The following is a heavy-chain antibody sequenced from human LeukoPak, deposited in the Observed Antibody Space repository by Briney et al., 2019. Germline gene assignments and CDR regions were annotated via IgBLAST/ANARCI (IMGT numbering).Heavy chain of an antibody. J-gene: IGHJ1*01. CDR2: IYYSGST. D-gene: IGHD2-8*01. CDR1: DGSISNYY. V-gene: IGHV4-59*01. Sequence: SETLSLTCTVSDGSISNYYWSWIRQPPGKGLEWIGYIYYSGSTNYNPSLNSRGTISVDTSKNQFYLKLRSVTAADTAVYYCASEGVGSLPFFQHWGQGTLVTVFS. CDR3: ASEGVGSLPFFQH.